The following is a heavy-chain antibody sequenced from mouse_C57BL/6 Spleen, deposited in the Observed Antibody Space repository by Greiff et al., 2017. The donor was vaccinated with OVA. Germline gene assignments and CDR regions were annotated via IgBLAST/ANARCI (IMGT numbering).Heavy chain of an antibody. Sequence: VQLQQSGPELVKPGASVKISCKASGYTFTDYYMNWVKQSHGKSLEWIGDINPNNGGTSYNQKFKGKATLTVDKSSSTAYMELRSLTSEDSAVYYCARGITTVPHWYFDVWGTGTTVTVSS. D-gene: IGHD1-1*01. CDR1: GYTFTDYY. CDR3: ARGITTVPHWYFDV. V-gene: IGHV1-26*01. CDR2: INPNNGGT. J-gene: IGHJ1*03.